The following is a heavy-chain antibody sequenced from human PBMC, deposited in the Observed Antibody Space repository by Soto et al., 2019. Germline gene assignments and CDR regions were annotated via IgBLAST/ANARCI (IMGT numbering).Heavy chain of an antibody. CDR3: ARVWFGESSWFDP. Sequence: QLQLQESGSGLVKPSQTLSLTCTVSGGSITIGGYCWSWIRQPPGQGLEWIGYICHSGNTYYNPSLKSRVPTSLDRSNNQFSLNLSSVTAADTAVYYCARVWFGESSWFDPWGQGTLVTVSS. CDR2: ICHSGNT. V-gene: IGHV4-30-2*01. CDR1: GGSITIGGYC. J-gene: IGHJ5*02. D-gene: IGHD3-10*01.